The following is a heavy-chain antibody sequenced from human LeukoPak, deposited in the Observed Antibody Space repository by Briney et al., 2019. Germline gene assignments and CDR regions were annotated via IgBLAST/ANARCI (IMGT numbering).Heavy chain of an antibody. CDR1: GFTFSSYW. D-gene: IGHD3-3*01. CDR3: ARDREYYDFWSGSRSHYYYYMDV. Sequence: PGGSLRLSCAASGFTFSSYWMSWVRQAPGKGLEWVANIKQDGSEKYYVDSVKGRFTISRDNAKNSLYLQMNSLRAEDTAVYYCARDREYYDFWSGSRSHYYYYMDVWGKGTTVTVSS. V-gene: IGHV3-7*01. CDR2: IKQDGSEK. J-gene: IGHJ6*03.